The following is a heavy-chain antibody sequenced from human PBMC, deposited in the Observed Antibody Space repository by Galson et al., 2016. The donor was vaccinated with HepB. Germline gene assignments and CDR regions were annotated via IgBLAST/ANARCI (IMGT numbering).Heavy chain of an antibody. J-gene: IGHJ6*02. D-gene: IGHD6-6*01. CDR3: ARKDGEAAQNYYYQYYGMDV. CDR1: GYPFKTYG. Sequence: SVKVSCKASGYPFKTYGTSWVRQAPGQGLEWMGWISPYSGNTNYAQNFQGRVTMTTGTSTSTAYMELRSLRSDDTAVYYCARKDGEAAQNYYYQYYGMDVWGPGTTVSVSS. V-gene: IGHV1-18*01. CDR2: ISPYSGNT.